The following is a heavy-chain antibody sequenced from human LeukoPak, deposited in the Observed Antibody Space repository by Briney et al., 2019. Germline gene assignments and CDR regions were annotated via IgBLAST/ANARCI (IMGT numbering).Heavy chain of an antibody. Sequence: GRSLRLSCAASGFTFDDYAMHWVRHAPGKGLEWVSGISWNSGSIGYADSVKGRFTISRDNAKNSLYLQMNSLRAEDTALYYCAKVDCSSTSCYGWGAFDIWGQGTMVTVSS. J-gene: IGHJ3*02. CDR3: AKVDCSSTSCYGWGAFDI. D-gene: IGHD2-2*01. V-gene: IGHV3-9*01. CDR1: GFTFDDYA. CDR2: ISWNSGSI.